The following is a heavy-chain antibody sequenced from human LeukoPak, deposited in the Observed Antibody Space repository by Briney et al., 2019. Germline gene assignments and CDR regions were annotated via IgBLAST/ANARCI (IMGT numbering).Heavy chain of an antibody. CDR1: GFTFSHYW. J-gene: IGHJ3*02. CDR2: IYNDGSST. D-gene: IGHD1-26*01. Sequence: GGSLRLSCAASGFTFSHYWMHWVRQDPGKGLVWVSRIYNDGSSTSYADSVKGRFTISRDNAKSTLYLQMNSLRAEDTAVYYCARVRGGSGRSYAADAFDIWGQGTMVTVSS. V-gene: IGHV3-74*01. CDR3: ARVRGGSGRSYAADAFDI.